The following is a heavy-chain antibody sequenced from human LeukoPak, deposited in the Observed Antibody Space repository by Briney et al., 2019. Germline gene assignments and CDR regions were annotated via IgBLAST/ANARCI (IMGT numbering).Heavy chain of an antibody. J-gene: IGHJ4*02. D-gene: IGHD4-17*01. CDR2: IYHSGST. V-gene: IGHV4-38-2*02. CDR1: GYSISSGYY. Sequence: SETLSLTFTVSGYSISSGYYWGWIRQPPGKGLEWIGRIYHSGSTYYNPSLKSRVTISVDTSKNQFSLKLSSVTAADTAVYYCARVVGYGDRYFDYWGQGTLVTVSS. CDR3: ARVVGYGDRYFDY.